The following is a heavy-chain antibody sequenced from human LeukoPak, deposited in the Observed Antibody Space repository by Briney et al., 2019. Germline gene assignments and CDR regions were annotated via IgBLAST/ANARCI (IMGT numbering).Heavy chain of an antibody. D-gene: IGHD1-26*01. V-gene: IGHV4-59*01. CDR3: ARGYSGSYGRFDY. CDR1: GGSISSFY. Sequence: SETLSLTCTVSGGSISSFYWSWNRQPPGKGLEWIGYIYYSGNTNYNPSLKNRVTISVDTSKNQFSLKVSCVTAADTAVYYCARGYSGSYGRFDYWGQGTLATVSS. J-gene: IGHJ4*02. CDR2: IYYSGNT.